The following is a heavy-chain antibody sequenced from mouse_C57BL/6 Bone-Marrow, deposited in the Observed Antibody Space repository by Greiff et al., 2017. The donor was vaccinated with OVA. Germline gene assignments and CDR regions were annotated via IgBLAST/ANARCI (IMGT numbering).Heavy chain of an antibody. D-gene: IGHD1-1*01. CDR2: IDPSDSYT. V-gene: IGHV1-50*01. CDR1: GYTFTSYW. Sequence: QVQLQQPGAELVKPGASVKLSCKASGYTFTSYWMQWVKQRPGQGLEWIGEIDPSDSYTNYNQKFQGKATLTVDTSSTTAYMQLSSLTSEDSAVYYCARSGSSSYAMDYWGQGTSVTVSS. J-gene: IGHJ4*01. CDR3: ARSGSSSYAMDY.